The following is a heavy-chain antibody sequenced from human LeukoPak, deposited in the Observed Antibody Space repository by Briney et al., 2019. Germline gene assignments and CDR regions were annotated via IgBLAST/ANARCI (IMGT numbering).Heavy chain of an antibody. Sequence: PSETLSLTCTASGGSISSYYWSWIRQPPGKGLEWIGYIYYSGSTNYNPSLKSRVTISVDTSKNQFSLKLSSVTAADTAVYYCARNTAVMGCFDYWGQGTLVTVSS. D-gene: IGHD6-19*01. CDR2: IYYSGST. J-gene: IGHJ4*02. V-gene: IGHV4-59*08. CDR3: ARNTAVMGCFDY. CDR1: GGSISSYY.